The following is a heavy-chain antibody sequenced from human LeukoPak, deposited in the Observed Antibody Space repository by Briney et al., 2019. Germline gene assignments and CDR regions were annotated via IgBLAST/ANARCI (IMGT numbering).Heavy chain of an antibody. CDR3: AREQSEGFDY. Sequence: SGGSPRLSCAASGFTFSSYSMNWVRQAPGKGLEWVSSFGTRSTSLYYADSVRGRFTISRDNAKNSLYLQMNSLRAEDTAVYYCAREQSEGFDYWGQGTLVTVSS. V-gene: IGHV3-21*01. J-gene: IGHJ4*02. CDR2: FGTRSTSL. CDR1: GFTFSSYS.